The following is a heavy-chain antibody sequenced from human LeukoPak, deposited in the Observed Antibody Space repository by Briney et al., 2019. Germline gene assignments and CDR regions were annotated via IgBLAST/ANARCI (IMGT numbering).Heavy chain of an antibody. CDR2: ISSSSSTI. J-gene: IGHJ3*02. V-gene: IGHV3-48*04. CDR3: ARDSPVGDWISVDAFDI. CDR1: GFTFSSYS. D-gene: IGHD2-21*02. Sequence: GGSLRLSCAASGFTFSSYSMNWVRQAPGKGLEWVSYISSSSSTIYYADSVKGRFTISRDNAKNSLYLQMNSLRAEDTAVYYCARDSPVGDWISVDAFDIWGQGTMVTVSS.